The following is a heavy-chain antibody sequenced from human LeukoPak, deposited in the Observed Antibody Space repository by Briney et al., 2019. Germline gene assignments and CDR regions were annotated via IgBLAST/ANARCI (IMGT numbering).Heavy chain of an antibody. J-gene: IGHJ3*01. D-gene: IGHD6-13*01. CDR2: INRDGGLT. CDR1: GFTFSENW. Sequence: GGSLRLSCVASGFTFSENWMHWVRQAPGKGLAWVSHINRDGGLTDYADSVKGRFTISRDNARNTVYLQTSSLRVEDTAIYFCAREEHRLAEAGTSAFDLGGQGTLVTVSP. V-gene: IGHV3-74*01. CDR3: AREEHRLAEAGTSAFDL.